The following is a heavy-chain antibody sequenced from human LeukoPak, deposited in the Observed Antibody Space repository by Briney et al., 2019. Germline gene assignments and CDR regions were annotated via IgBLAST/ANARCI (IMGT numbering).Heavy chain of an antibody. CDR2: INPNSGGT. CDR3: ARSSSSWYYFDY. Sequence: GASVKVSCKASGYTLTGYYMHWVRQAPGQGLEWMGWINPNSGGTNYAQKFQGRVTMTRDTSISTAYMELSRLRSDDTAVYYCARSSSSWYYFDYWGQGTLVTVSS. CDR1: GYTLTGYY. J-gene: IGHJ4*02. D-gene: IGHD6-13*01. V-gene: IGHV1-2*02.